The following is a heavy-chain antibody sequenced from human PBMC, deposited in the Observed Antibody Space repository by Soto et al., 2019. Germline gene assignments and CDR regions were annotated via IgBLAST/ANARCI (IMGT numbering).Heavy chain of an antibody. V-gene: IGHV4-39*01. Sequence: QLQLQESGPGLVKPSETLSLTCTVSGGSISSSSYYWGWIRQPPGKGLEWIGSIYYSGSTYYNPSLKSRVTTSVDTSKNQFSLKLSSVTAADTAVYYCARHATLWFGGYYYYYGMDVWGQGTTVTVSS. D-gene: IGHD3-10*01. CDR2: IYYSGST. CDR3: ARHATLWFGGYYYYYGMDV. CDR1: GGSISSSSYY. J-gene: IGHJ6*02.